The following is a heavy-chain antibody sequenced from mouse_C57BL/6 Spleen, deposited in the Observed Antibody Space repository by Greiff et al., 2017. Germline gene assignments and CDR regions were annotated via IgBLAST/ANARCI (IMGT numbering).Heavy chain of an antibody. V-gene: IGHV5-4*01. J-gene: IGHJ2*01. CDR3: ARGYSNFDY. Sequence: EVLLVESGGGLVKPGGSLKLSCAASGFTFSSYAMSWVRQTPEKRLEWVATISDGGSYTYYPDNVKGRFTISRDNAKNNLYLQLSHLKSEDTAMYCCARGYSNFDYWGQGTTRTVSS. D-gene: IGHD2-5*01. CDR2: ISDGGSYT. CDR1: GFTFSSYA.